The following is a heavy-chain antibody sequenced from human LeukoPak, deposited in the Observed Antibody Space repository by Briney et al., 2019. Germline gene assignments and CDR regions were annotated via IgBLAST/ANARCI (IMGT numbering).Heavy chain of an antibody. CDR3: ARETPDSSGWD. CDR1: GFTFSSYS. J-gene: IGHJ4*02. Sequence: GGSLRLSCAASGFTFSSYSMNWVRQAPGKGLEWVANIKQDGSHKNYADSVKGRFTISRDNAKNSLYLQMNSLRAEDTAVYYCARETPDSSGWDWGQGTLVTVSS. D-gene: IGHD6-19*01. V-gene: IGHV3-7*01. CDR2: IKQDGSHK.